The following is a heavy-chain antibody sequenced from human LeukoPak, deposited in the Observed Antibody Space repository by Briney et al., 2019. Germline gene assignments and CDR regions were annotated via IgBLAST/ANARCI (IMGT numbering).Heavy chain of an antibody. CDR2: LSYDGTTR. V-gene: IGHV3-30*18. Sequence: GRSLRLSCTTSVFTFGTSGMHWVRQAPGKGLECVGVLSYDGTTRHYADSVKGRFTISADNSKSTLYIQMNSLRVEDTALYYCVKEQSSGYYRVADFWGQGTLVTVSS. D-gene: IGHD6-19*01. CDR3: VKEQSSGYYRVADF. J-gene: IGHJ4*02. CDR1: VFTFGTSG.